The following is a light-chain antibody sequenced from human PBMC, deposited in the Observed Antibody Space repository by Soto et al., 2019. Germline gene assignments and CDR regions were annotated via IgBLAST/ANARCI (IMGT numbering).Light chain of an antibody. CDR3: QQYYSPPFT. Sequence: DIVMTQSPDSLAVSLGERATINCKSSQSVLYSSNNKNYLAWYQQKPGQPPKLLIYWASTRESGVPDRFSGRGSGADFTLTISSLQAEDVAVYYCQQYYSPPFTFGGGTKVEIK. J-gene: IGKJ4*01. CDR1: QSVLYSSNNKNY. V-gene: IGKV4-1*01. CDR2: WAS.